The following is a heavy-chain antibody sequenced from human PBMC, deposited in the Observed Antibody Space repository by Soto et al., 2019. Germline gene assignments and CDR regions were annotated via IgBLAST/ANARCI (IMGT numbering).Heavy chain of an antibody. CDR2: INHSGST. J-gene: IGHJ4*02. D-gene: IGHD2-2*01. Sequence: SETLSLTCAVYGGSFSGYYWSWIRQPPGKGLEWIGEINHSGSTNYNPSLKSRVTISVDTSKNQFSLRLSSVTAADTAVYYCARGGGDIVVVPASSRYDYWGQGTLVTVSS. CDR1: GGSFSGYY. V-gene: IGHV4-34*01. CDR3: ARGGGDIVVVPASSRYDY.